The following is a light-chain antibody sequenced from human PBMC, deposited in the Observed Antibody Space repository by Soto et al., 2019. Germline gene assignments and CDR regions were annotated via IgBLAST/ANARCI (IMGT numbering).Light chain of an antibody. CDR1: QTISNW. Sequence: DIQITQSPSTLSASVGDRVTITCRASQTISNWLAWYQQKPGKAPKLLIYDASSLESGVPSRFSGSGSGTEFTLTISSLQPDDFATYYCQQYNSYWRTFGQGTKVDIK. CDR3: QQYNSYWRT. V-gene: IGKV1-5*01. J-gene: IGKJ1*01. CDR2: DAS.